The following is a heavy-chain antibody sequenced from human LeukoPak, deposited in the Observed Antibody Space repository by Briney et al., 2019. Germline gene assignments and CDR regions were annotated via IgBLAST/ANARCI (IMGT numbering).Heavy chain of an antibody. V-gene: IGHV4-59*08. D-gene: IGHD6-19*01. Sequence: SETLSLTCGVSGGSFSFYYWSWIRQPPGKGLEWIGYTYYSGSTKYNPSLKSRVSISIDTSRNQFSMNLNSVTAAGTAVYYCAKGAGPPWFDPWGQGTLVTVSS. CDR2: TYYSGST. CDR3: AKGAGPPWFDP. CDR1: GGSFSFYY. J-gene: IGHJ5*02.